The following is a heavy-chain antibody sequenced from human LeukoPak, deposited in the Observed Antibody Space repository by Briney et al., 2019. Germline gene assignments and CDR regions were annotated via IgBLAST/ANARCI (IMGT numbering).Heavy chain of an antibody. V-gene: IGHV3-7*01. J-gene: IGHJ5*02. CDR2: IKQDGSEK. Sequence: GGSLRLSCAASGFTFSSYWMSWVRQAPGKGLEWVANIKQDGSEKYYVDSVKGRFTISRDNAKNSLYLQMNSLRAEDTAVYYCARFSSFGWGLTGWFDPWGQGTLVTVSS. CDR3: ARFSSFGWGLTGWFDP. CDR1: GFTFSSYW. D-gene: IGHD7-27*01.